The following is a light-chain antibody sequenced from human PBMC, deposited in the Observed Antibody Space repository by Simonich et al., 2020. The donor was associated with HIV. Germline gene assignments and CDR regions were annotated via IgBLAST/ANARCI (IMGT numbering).Light chain of an antibody. J-gene: IGKJ1*01. CDR1: WSVTRQY. CDR2: DTS. V-gene: IGKV3D-20*01. CDR3: QQYGSSAWT. Sequence: EIVLTQSPGTLSLSPVDRATLSCRASWSVTRQYLAWYQQKPVLAPRLLIYDTSSRATGIPDRFSGSGSGTDFTLSISRLEPEDFAVYYCQQYGSSAWTFGQGTKVEIK.